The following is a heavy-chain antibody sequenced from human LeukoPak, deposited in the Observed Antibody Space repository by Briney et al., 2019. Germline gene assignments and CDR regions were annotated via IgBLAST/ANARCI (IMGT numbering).Heavy chain of an antibody. CDR1: GYTLTELS. CDR3: ATELVGATTFVAEYFQH. V-gene: IGHV1-24*01. CDR2: FDPEDGGT. J-gene: IGHJ1*01. D-gene: IGHD1-26*01. Sequence: ASVKVSCKVSGYTLTELSMHWVRQAPGKGLEWMGGFDPEDGGTIYAQKFQGRVTMTEDTSTDTAYMELSSLRSEDTAVYYCATELVGATTFVAEYFQHWGQGTLVTVSS.